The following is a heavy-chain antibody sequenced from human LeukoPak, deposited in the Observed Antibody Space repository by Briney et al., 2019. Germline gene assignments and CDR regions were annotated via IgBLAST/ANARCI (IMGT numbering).Heavy chain of an antibody. Sequence: GGSLRLSCAASGFTFSSYSMNWVRQAPGKGLEWVSSISSSSSYIYYADSVKGRFTISRDNAKNSLYLQMNSLRAEDTAVYYCARDLILYSRSLRQHFQHWGQGTLVTVSS. CDR3: ARDLILYSRSLRQHFQH. CDR1: GFTFSSYS. J-gene: IGHJ1*01. V-gene: IGHV3-21*01. D-gene: IGHD6-13*01. CDR2: ISSSSSYI.